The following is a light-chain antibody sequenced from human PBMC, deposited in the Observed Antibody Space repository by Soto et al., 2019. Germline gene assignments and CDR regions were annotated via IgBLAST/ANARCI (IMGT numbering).Light chain of an antibody. CDR3: HHYSNYWT. V-gene: IGKV1-5*01. CDR2: DAS. Sequence: DIQMTKSPSTLSASVADRVTITCRASPSISSWLAWYQQKPGKAPKLLIYDASSLESGVPSRFSGSGSGTEFTLTSSRLPPDFAASYCCHHYSNYWTFGQGTKVDI. J-gene: IGKJ1*01. CDR1: PSISSW.